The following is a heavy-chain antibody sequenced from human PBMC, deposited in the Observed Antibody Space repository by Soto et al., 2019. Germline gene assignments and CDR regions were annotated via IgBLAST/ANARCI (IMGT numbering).Heavy chain of an antibody. CDR2: INPNSGGT. CDR3: ARAHYYYYGMDV. CDR1: GYTFTGYY. Sequence: ASVKVSCKASGYTFTGYYMHWVRQAPGQGLEWMGWINPNSGGTNYAQKFQGRVTMTRDTSISTAYMELSRLRSDDTAVYYCARAHYYYYGMDVWGQGTTVTVSS. J-gene: IGHJ6*02. V-gene: IGHV1-2*02.